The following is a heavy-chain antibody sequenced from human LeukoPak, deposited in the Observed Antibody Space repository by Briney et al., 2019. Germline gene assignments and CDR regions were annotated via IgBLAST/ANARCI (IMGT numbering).Heavy chain of an antibody. CDR1: GFTFSSYW. J-gene: IGHJ5*02. Sequence: PGGSLRLSCAASGFTFSSYWMSWVRQAPGRGLEWVANIKQDGSEKYYVDSVKGRFTISRDNAKNSLYLPMNSLRAEDTAVYYCAREEVLRFLEWLFPPYNWFDPWGQGTLVTVSS. V-gene: IGHV3-7*01. D-gene: IGHD3-3*01. CDR3: AREEVLRFLEWLFPPYNWFDP. CDR2: IKQDGSEK.